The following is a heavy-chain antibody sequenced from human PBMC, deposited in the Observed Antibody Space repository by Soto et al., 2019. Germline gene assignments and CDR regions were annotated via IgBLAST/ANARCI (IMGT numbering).Heavy chain of an antibody. J-gene: IGHJ4*02. CDR1: GFTFNNYW. Sequence: GGSLRLSCLASGFTFNNYWMTWVRQAPGKGLEWVAQIKGDGADKYYADSVKGRFTISRDNAKNSLYLQINSLRVDDTAVYYCARDQTWDLDYWGQG. CDR2: IKGDGADK. CDR3: ARDQTWDLDY. V-gene: IGHV3-7*01. D-gene: IGHD1-26*01.